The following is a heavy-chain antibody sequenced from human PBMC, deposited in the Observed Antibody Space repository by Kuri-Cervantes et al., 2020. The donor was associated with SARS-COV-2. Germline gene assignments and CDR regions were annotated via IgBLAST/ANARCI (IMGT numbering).Heavy chain of an antibody. CDR3: ATYDLQYGYYFDY. CDR2: IYYSGST. V-gene: IGHV4-30-4*08. J-gene: IGHJ4*02. Sequence: SETLSLTCTVSGGSISSGDYYWSWIRQPPGKGLEWIGYIYYSGSTYYNPSLKSRVTISVDRTKNQFSLKLSSVTAADTAVYYCATYDLQYGYYFDYWGQGTLVTVSS. CDR1: GGSISSGDYY. D-gene: IGHD4-11*01.